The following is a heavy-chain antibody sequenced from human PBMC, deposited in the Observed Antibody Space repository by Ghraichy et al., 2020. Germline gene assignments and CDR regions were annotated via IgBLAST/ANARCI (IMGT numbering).Heavy chain of an antibody. CDR3: AREIDQLRYFDS. CDR1: GFTFSSYSM. CDR2: IFHSGST. D-gene: IGHD2-2*01. Sequence: GVLRLSCAASGFTFSSYSMNWVRQAPGKGLEWIGEIFHSGSTNYNPSLKSRITISLDKSKNQFSLKMTSVTAADTAVYYCAREIDQLRYFDSWGQGTLVTVSS. V-gene: IGHV4-4*02. J-gene: IGHJ4*02.